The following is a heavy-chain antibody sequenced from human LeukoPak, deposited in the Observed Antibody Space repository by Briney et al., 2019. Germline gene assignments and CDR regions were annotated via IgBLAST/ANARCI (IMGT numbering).Heavy chain of an antibody. D-gene: IGHD3-3*01. V-gene: IGHV3-30-3*01. CDR3: ARRWDYDFWSGYYSYYYYYGMDV. CDR2: ISYDGSNK. CDR1: GSTFSSYA. Sequence: PGGSLRLSCAASGSTFSSYAMHWVRQAPGKGLEWVAVISYDGSNKYSADSVKGRFTISRDNSKNTLYLQMNSLRAEDTAVYYCARRWDYDFWSGYYSYYYYYGMDVWGQGTTVTVSS. J-gene: IGHJ6*02.